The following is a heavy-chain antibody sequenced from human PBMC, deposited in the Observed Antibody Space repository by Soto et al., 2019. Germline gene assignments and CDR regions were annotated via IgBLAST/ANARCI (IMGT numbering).Heavy chain of an antibody. D-gene: IGHD3-3*01. Sequence: SETLSLTCAVYGGSFSGYYWSWIRQPPGKGLEWIGEINHSGSTNYNPSLKSRVTISVDTSKNQFSLKLSSVTAADTAVYYCASEWLHDAFDIWGQGTMVTVS. V-gene: IGHV4-34*01. CDR3: ASEWLHDAFDI. J-gene: IGHJ3*02. CDR2: INHSGST. CDR1: GGSFSGYY.